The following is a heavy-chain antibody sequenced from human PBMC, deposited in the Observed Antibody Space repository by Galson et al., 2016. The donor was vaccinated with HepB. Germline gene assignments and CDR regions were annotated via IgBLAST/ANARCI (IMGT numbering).Heavy chain of an antibody. D-gene: IGHD2-15*01. CDR2: MYYSGSP. Sequence: SETLSLTCTVSGGSVISSSHYWGWIRQPPGKGLEWIGGMYYSGSPYYNPSPKSRVTMLVDTSKNQFSLKLSSVTPADTAVYYCATESSIVRRVRIPWFEDWGQGTQVSVSS. V-gene: IGHV4-39*07. CDR1: GGSVISSSHY. J-gene: IGHJ5*02. CDR3: ATESSIVRRVRIPWFED.